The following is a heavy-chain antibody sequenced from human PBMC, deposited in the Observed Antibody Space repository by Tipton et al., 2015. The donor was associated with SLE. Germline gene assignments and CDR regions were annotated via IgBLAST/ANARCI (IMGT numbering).Heavy chain of an antibody. Sequence: SLRLSCAASGFTFSNYWMNWVRQAPGKGLEWVSVIYSGGSTYYADSVKGRFTISRDNSKNTLYLQMNSLRAEDTAVYYCAGHSGYYDSSGYDYWGQGTLVTVSS. CDR1: GFTFSNYW. CDR3: AGHSGYYDSSGYDY. J-gene: IGHJ4*02. V-gene: IGHV3-66*02. D-gene: IGHD3-22*01. CDR2: IYSGGST.